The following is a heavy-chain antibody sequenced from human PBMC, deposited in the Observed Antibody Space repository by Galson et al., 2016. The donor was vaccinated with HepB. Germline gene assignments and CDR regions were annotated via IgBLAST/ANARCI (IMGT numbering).Heavy chain of an antibody. Sequence: SETLSLTCTVSGGSISSYYWSWIRQPPGKGLEWIGYIYYSGSTNYNPSLKSRVTISVDTSKNQFSLKLRSVTAADTAVYYCAASRPRYCSGGMCFMDVWGQGTTVTVSS. CDR1: GGSISSYY. V-gene: IGHV4-59*01. D-gene: IGHD2-15*01. CDR2: IYYSGST. CDR3: AASRPRYCSGGMCFMDV. J-gene: IGHJ6*02.